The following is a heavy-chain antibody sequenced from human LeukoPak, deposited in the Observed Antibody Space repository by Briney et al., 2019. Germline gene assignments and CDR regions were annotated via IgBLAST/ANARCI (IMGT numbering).Heavy chain of an antibody. J-gene: IGHJ4*02. CDR3: ARGSTLIRGFDY. Sequence: SQTLSLTCTVSGGSISSGDYYWNWIRQHPEKSLEWIGYIFYSGSAYYNPSLKSRVTISVDASKNQFSLKLSSVTAANTAVYYCARGSTLIRGFDYWGQGTLVTVSS. D-gene: IGHD3-10*01. CDR1: GGSISSGDYY. CDR2: IFYSGSA. V-gene: IGHV4-31*03.